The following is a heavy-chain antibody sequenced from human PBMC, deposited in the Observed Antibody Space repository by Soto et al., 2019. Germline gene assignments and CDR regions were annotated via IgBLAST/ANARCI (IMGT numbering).Heavy chain of an antibody. Sequence: ASVKVSCKASGYTFTSYDMHWVRQAPGQGLEWMGIINPSGGSTSYAQKFQGRVTMTRDTSTSTVYMELSSLRSEDTAVYYCARVPDGASSSWYWNYYYGMDVWGQGTTVTVSS. CDR2: INPSGGST. D-gene: IGHD6-13*01. CDR1: GYTFTSYD. CDR3: ARVPDGASSSWYWNYYYGMDV. J-gene: IGHJ6*02. V-gene: IGHV1-46*03.